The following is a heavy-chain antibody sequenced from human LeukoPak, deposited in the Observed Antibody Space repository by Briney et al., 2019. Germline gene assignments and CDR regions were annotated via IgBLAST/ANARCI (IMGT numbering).Heavy chain of an antibody. V-gene: IGHV5-51*01. Sequence: GESLKISCKGSGYSFTSYWIGWVRQMPGKGLEWMGIIYPGDSDTRYSPSFQGQVTISADKSISTAYLQWRSLKASDTAMYYCATRSYDFWSGYYTADAFDIWGQGTMVTVSS. CDR2: IYPGDSDT. J-gene: IGHJ3*02. D-gene: IGHD3-3*01. CDR3: ATRSYDFWSGYYTADAFDI. CDR1: GYSFTSYW.